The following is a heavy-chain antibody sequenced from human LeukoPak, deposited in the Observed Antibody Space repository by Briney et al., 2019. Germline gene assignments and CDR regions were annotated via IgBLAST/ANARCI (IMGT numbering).Heavy chain of an antibody. V-gene: IGHV4-34*01. Sequence: PSETLSLTCAVSGGSFSGYYWSWIRQPPGKGLEWIGEINHSGSTNYNPSLKSRVTISVATSKNQFSLKLSSVTAADTAVYYCARGGDYDSSGYYVYFQHWGQGTLVTVSS. J-gene: IGHJ1*01. D-gene: IGHD3-22*01. CDR1: GGSFSGYY. CDR2: INHSGST. CDR3: ARGGDYDSSGYYVYFQH.